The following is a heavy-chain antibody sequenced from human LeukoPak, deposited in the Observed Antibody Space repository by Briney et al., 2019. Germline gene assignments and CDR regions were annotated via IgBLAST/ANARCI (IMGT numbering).Heavy chain of an antibody. CDR2: ISYDGSNK. CDR1: GFTFSSYA. CDR3: ATVAVTGKGDY. D-gene: IGHD6-19*01. Sequence: GGSLRLSCAASGFTFSSYAMHWVRQAPGKGLEWVAVISYDGSNKYYADSVKGRFTISRDNSKNTLYLQMNSLRAEDTAVYYCATVAVTGKGDYWGQGTLVIVSS. V-gene: IGHV3-30*04. J-gene: IGHJ4*02.